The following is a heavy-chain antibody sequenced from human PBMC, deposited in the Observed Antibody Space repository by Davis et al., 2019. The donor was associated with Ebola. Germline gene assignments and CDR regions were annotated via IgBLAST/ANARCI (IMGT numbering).Heavy chain of an antibody. CDR1: LYILLHYH. CDR2: SNPNDGRT. CDR3: TTPGGQDSGYDVFDS. Sequence: SVPVTRLASLYILLHYHMHWVRQAPGQGLEGMGISNPNDGRTIYAQKFQGRVTVTRDPSTTTYYMDRSSLRSEDTALYYCTTPGGQDSGYDVFDSWGQGTMVTVSS. J-gene: IGHJ3*02. V-gene: IGHV1-46*03. D-gene: IGHD5-12*01.